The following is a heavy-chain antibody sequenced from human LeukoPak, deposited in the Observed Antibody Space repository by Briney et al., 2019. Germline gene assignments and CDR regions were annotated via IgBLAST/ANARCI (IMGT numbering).Heavy chain of an antibody. J-gene: IGHJ4*02. Sequence: TGGSLRLSCAASGFTFSGYSMNWVRQAPGKGLEWVSYISSSSGTILYADSVKGRFTISRDNAKNSLYLQMNSLRAEDTAVYYCARGDYFDDSASPVDYWGQGTLVTVSS. CDR2: ISSSSGTI. CDR3: ARGDYFDDSASPVDY. D-gene: IGHD2/OR15-2a*01. V-gene: IGHV3-48*01. CDR1: GFTFSGYS.